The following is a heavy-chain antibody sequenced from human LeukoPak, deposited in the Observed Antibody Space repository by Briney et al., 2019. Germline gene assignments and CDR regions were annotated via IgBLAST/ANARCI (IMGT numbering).Heavy chain of an antibody. CDR2: INSDGSAT. Sequence: GGSLRLSCAASGFTFSSHWMHWVRQAPGKGLVWVSRINSDGSATAYADSVKGRFTISRDNAENTLYLQMNSLRAEDTAVYYCARGTAGYHSSYFDYWGQGTLVTVSS. V-gene: IGHV3-74*01. D-gene: IGHD3-16*02. CDR3: ARGTAGYHSSYFDY. CDR1: GFTFSSHW. J-gene: IGHJ4*02.